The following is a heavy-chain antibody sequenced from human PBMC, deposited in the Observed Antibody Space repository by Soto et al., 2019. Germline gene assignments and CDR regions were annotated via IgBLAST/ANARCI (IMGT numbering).Heavy chain of an antibody. Sequence: QVQLVQSGAEVKKPGASAKVSCKASGYTFINYGIGWVRQAPGQGLEWMGWISVSTGNTKYAQKLQGRVTMSTDTXXXXXXXXXXXXXXXXXXXXXXXXXXXXXCWDYWGQGTLVTVSS. J-gene: IGHJ4*02. CDR1: GYTFINYG. CDR2: ISVSTGNT. V-gene: IGHV1-18*01. CDR3: XXXXXXXCWDY.